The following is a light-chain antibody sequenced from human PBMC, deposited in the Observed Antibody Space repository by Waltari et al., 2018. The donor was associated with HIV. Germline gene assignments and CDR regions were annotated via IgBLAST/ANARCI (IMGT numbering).Light chain of an antibody. J-gene: IGKJ4*01. CDR2: WAS. V-gene: IGKV4-1*01. Sequence: DIKLTQSPDSLTVSLGDRAHINCKSSQSVLFTSNDKNYLAWYQQKPGQPPKLLLYWASTQESGVPDRFSGSGSGTEFTLTIDSLQAEDVAVYYCQQYYTLPLTFGGGTKVEIK. CDR1: QSVLFTSNDKNY. CDR3: QQYYTLPLT.